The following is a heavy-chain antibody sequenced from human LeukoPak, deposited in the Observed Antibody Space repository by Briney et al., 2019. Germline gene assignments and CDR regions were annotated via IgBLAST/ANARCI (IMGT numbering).Heavy chain of an antibody. Sequence: GGSLRLSCAASGFTFSIYSMNWVRQAPGKGLEWVSSISSSSSYIYYADSVKGRFTISRDNAKNSLYLQMNSLGAEDTAVYYCARSYSTGWYVFDYWGQGNLVTVSS. CDR3: ARSYSTGWYVFDY. CDR1: GFTFSIYS. V-gene: IGHV3-21*01. CDR2: ISSSSSYI. J-gene: IGHJ4*02. D-gene: IGHD6-19*01.